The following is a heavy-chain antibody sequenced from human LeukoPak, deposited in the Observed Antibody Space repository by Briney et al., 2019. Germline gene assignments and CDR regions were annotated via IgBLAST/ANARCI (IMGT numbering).Heavy chain of an antibody. J-gene: IGHJ6*03. V-gene: IGHV4-59*01. CDR3: ARIYSGFRYYYYYYMDV. CDR1: GGSISSYY. D-gene: IGHD5-12*01. Sequence: SETLSLTCTVSGGSISSYYWSWIRQPPGKGLEWIGYIYYSGSTNYNPSLKSRVTISVDTSKNQFSLKLSSVTAADTAVYYCARIYSGFRYYYYYYMDVWGKGTTVTDSS. CDR2: IYYSGST.